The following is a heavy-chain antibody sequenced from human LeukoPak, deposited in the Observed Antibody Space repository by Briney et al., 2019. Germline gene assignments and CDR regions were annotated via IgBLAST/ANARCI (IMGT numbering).Heavy chain of an antibody. CDR2: FDPEDGET. CDR1: GYTLTELS. V-gene: IGHV1-24*01. Sequence: ASVKVSCKVSGYTLTELSMHWVRQAPGKGLEWMGGFDPEDGETIYAQKFQGRVTMTEDTSTDTAYMELSSLRSEDTAVYYCARDIEGATGFDYWGQGTLVTVSS. D-gene: IGHD1-26*01. CDR3: ARDIEGATGFDY. J-gene: IGHJ4*02.